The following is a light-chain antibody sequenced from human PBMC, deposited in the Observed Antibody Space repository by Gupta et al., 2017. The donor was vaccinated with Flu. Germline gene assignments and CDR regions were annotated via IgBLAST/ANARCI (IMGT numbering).Light chain of an antibody. CDR3: MQGTHWTT. CDR2: RVS. Sequence: PVTRGQPASISCRASQSLVHRNGNTYLTWFQQRPGQSPRRLIYRVSKRDSGVPDRFSGSGSGTDFTLKISRVEAEDVGVYYCMQGTHWTTFGQGTKVEIK. V-gene: IGKV2-30*02. CDR1: QSLVHRNGNTY. J-gene: IGKJ1*01.